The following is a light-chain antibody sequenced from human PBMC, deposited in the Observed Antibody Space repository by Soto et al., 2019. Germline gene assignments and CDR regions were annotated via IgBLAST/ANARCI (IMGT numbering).Light chain of an antibody. V-gene: IGKV3-20*01. CDR2: GTS. CDR1: QSVSSSY. CDR3: QQYGRSLT. Sequence: EIVLTQSPGTLSLSPGERATLSCRASQSVSSSYLAWYQQKPGQAPRLLIYGTSSRATGIPDRFSGSGSGADFPPTNSRLEPDDFAVYYCQQYGRSLTFGGGTKVEIK. J-gene: IGKJ4*01.